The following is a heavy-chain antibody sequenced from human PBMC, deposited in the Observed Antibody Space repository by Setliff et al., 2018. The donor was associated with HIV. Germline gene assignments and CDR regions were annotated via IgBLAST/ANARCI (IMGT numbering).Heavy chain of an antibody. CDR1: GFTFSQYW. J-gene: IGHJ4*02. CDR2: IDQDESEK. V-gene: IGHV3-7*01. CDR3: ARGSGSY. D-gene: IGHD1-26*01. Sequence: GESLKISCAASGFTFSQYWMSWARQAPGKGLEWVANIDQDESEKYYVDSVKGRFTISRDNAKKSLYLQMNSLRPEDTAVYYCARGSGSYWGQGTLVTVSS.